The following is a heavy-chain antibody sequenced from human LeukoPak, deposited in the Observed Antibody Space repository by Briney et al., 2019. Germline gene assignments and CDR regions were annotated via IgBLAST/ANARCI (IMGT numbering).Heavy chain of an antibody. J-gene: IGHJ6*02. D-gene: IGHD4-17*01. Sequence: PGGPLRLSCAASGFTFSSYWMSWVRQAPGKGLEWVANIKQDGSEKYYVDSVKGRFTISRDNAKNSLYLQMNSLRAEDTAVYYCASSVTYYYYGMDVWGQGTTVTVSS. CDR1: GFTFSSYW. CDR2: IKQDGSEK. CDR3: ASSVTYYYYGMDV. V-gene: IGHV3-7*01.